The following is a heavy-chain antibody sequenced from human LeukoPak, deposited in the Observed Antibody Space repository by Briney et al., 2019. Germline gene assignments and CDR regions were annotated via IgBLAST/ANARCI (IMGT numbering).Heavy chain of an antibody. CDR3: AKRAYYYYMDV. V-gene: IGHV3-23*01. CDR1: GFTFNNYA. J-gene: IGHJ6*03. CDR2: ISGSGFDT. Sequence: GGSLRRSCAASGFTFNNYAMSWVRQAPGKGLDWVSGISGSGFDTYYADPVKGRFTISRDNSKNTLYLQMNSLRAEDTAVYYCAKRAYYYYMDVWGKGTTLTVSS.